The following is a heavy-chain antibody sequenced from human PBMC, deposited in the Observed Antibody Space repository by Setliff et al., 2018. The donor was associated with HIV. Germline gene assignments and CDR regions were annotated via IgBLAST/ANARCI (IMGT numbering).Heavy chain of an antibody. CDR3: ARPPPHSSSWYYFDY. J-gene: IGHJ4*02. D-gene: IGHD6-13*01. Sequence: ASVKVSCKASGYTFTSYGISWVRQAPGHGLEWMGWISVYNGNTKYSQKFQGRVTITADKSTSTAYMELSSLRSEDTAVYYCARPPPHSSSWYYFDYWGQGTLVTVSS. V-gene: IGHV1-18*01. CDR2: ISVYNGNT. CDR1: GYTFTSYG.